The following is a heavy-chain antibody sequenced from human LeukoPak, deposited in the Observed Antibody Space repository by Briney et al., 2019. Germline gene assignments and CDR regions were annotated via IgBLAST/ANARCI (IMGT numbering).Heavy chain of an antibody. J-gene: IGHJ6*02. CDR2: ISYDGSNK. D-gene: IGHD3-3*01. CDR3: AKEEGVWSGYYYYGMDV. CDR1: GFTFSNYG. V-gene: IGHV3-30*18. Sequence: PGRSLRLSCAASGFTFSNYGMHWVRQAPGKGLEWVAVISYDGSNKYYADSVKGRFTISRDNSKNTLYLQMNSLRAEDTAVYYCAKEEGVWSGYYYYGMDVWGQGTTVTVSS.